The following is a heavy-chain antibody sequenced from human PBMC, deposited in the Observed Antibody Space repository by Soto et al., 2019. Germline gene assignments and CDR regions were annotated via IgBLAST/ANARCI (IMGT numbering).Heavy chain of an antibody. J-gene: IGHJ1*01. CDR3: ARDQGDYHCDSYFQH. CDR2: ISSTSYYI. D-gene: IGHD2-21*02. CDR1: GFTFSSYT. V-gene: IGHV3-21*01. Sequence: EVQLVESGGGLVKPGGSLRLSCAASGFTFSSYTMNWVRQAPGKGLEWLSSISSTSYYIYYAASVKGRFTISRDNAKNSLYLQMNSLSADDTAVYYCARDQGDYHCDSYFQHWGQGTLLTVSS.